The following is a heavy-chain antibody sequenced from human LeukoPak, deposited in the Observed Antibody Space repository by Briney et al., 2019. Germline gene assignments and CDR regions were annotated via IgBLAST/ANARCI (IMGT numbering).Heavy chain of an antibody. V-gene: IGHV5-51*01. J-gene: IGHJ4*02. CDR2: IYPEDSDT. Sequence: GESLRISCKGSGYNFTTYWIGWVRQMPGKGLEWVAIIYPEDSDTRYSPSFQGQVTISADKSISTAYLQWSSLKASDTAMYYCARQFGVVGVSFYWGQGTLVTVSS. D-gene: IGHD3-16*01. CDR3: ARQFGVVGVSFY. CDR1: GYNFTTYW.